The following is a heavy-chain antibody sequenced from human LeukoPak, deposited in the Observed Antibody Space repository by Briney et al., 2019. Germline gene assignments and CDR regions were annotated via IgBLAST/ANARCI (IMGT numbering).Heavy chain of an antibody. CDR3: ARDSSGWYEDAFDI. CDR1: GGSISSYY. Sequence: SETLSLTCTVSGGSISSYYWSWIRQPPGKGLEWIGYIYYSGSTNYSPSLKSRVTISVDTSKNQFSLKLSSVTAADTAVYYCARDSSGWYEDAFDIWGQGTMVTVSS. CDR2: IYYSGST. J-gene: IGHJ3*02. V-gene: IGHV4-59*01. D-gene: IGHD6-19*01.